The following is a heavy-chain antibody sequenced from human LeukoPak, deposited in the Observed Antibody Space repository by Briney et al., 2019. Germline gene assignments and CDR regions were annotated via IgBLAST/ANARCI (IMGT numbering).Heavy chain of an antibody. CDR3: ARVEGPLWDTMVRGVIVY. V-gene: IGHV1-18*01. Sequence: GASVKVSCKASGYTFTSYGISWVRQAPGQGLEWMGWISAYNGNTNYAQKLQGRVTMTTDTSTSTAYMELRSLRSDDTAVYYCARVEGPLWDTMVRGVIVYWGQGTLVTVSS. J-gene: IGHJ4*02. D-gene: IGHD3-10*01. CDR2: ISAYNGNT. CDR1: GYTFTSYG.